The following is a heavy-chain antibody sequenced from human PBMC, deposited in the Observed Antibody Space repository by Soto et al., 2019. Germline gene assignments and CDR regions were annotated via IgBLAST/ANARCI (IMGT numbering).Heavy chain of an antibody. Sequence: QVQLVQSGAEVTNPGASVTVSCRASGYTLTSYYIHWVRQAPGQGLEWMAIINPNGGSTNYAQRFQGRVTVTRDTSTSIVYMELSSLRSEDTAVYYCSRGLGSGDYWGQGTLVTVSS. D-gene: IGHD3-10*01. J-gene: IGHJ4*02. CDR1: GYTLTSYY. CDR2: INPNGGST. CDR3: SRGLGSGDY. V-gene: IGHV1-46*03.